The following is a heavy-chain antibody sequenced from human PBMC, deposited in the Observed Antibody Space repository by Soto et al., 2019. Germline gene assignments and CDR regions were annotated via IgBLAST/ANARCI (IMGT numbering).Heavy chain of an antibody. Sequence: SVQVSCKASGGTFSSYAISWVRQAPGQGLEWMGGIIPIFGTANYAQKFRGRVTITADESTSTAYMELSSLRSEDTAVYYCARNTYYYGSGSPYYYGMDVWGQGTTVTVSS. J-gene: IGHJ6*02. V-gene: IGHV1-69*13. CDR3: ARNTYYYGSGSPYYYGMDV. D-gene: IGHD3-10*01. CDR1: GGTFSSYA. CDR2: IIPIFGTA.